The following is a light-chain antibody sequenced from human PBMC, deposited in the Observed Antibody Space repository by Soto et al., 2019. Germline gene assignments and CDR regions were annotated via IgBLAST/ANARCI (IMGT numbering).Light chain of an antibody. CDR3: GTGDSSLSAENV. V-gene: IGLV1-51*01. CDR1: SSNIGNNY. Sequence: QSVLTQPPSVSAAPGQKVTISCSGSSSNIGNNYVSWYQQLPGTAPKLLIYDNNKRPSGIPDRFSGSKSGTSATLGITGLQTGDEADYYCGTGDSSLSAENVFGSGTQLTVL. J-gene: IGLJ6*01. CDR2: DNN.